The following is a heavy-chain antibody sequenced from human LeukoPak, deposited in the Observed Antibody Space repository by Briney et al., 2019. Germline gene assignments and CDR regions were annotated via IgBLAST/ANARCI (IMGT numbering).Heavy chain of an antibody. V-gene: IGHV1-18*01. J-gene: IGHJ4*02. CDR3: ARAREEKLRYFDWLYFQDY. CDR1: GYTFTSYG. Sequence: ASVKVSCKASGYTFTSYGISWVRQAPGQGLEWMGWISAYNGNTNYAQKLQGRVTMTTDTSTSTAYMELRSLRSDDTAVYYCARAREEKLRYFDWLYFQDYWGQGTLVTVSS. CDR2: ISAYNGNT. D-gene: IGHD3-9*01.